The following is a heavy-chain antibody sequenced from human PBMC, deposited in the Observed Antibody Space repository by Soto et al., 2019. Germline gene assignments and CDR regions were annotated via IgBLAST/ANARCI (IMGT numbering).Heavy chain of an antibody. Sequence: EVQLLESVGGLVQPGRSLRLSCAASGFTFTNYAMTWVRQAPGKGLEWVSSISGRGGSTYYADSVKGRFTISRDNFKNTLSLQMDSLRAEDTAVYFCGKDPNGDYVGAFEIWGQGTMVTVSS. CDR3: GKDPNGDYVGAFEI. D-gene: IGHD4-17*01. J-gene: IGHJ3*02. CDR2: ISGRGGST. CDR1: GFTFTNYA. V-gene: IGHV3-23*01.